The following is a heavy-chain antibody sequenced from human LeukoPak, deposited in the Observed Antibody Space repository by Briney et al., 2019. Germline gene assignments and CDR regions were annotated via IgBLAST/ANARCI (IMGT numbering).Heavy chain of an antibody. CDR3: ARDLAIVVVPAAYYGMDV. D-gene: IGHD2-2*01. CDR2: INPNSGGT. J-gene: IGHJ6*02. CDR1: GYTFTGYY. V-gene: IGHV1-2*02. Sequence: ASVKVSCKASGYTFTGYYMHWVRQAPGQGLEWMGWINPNSGGTNYAQKFQGRVTMTRDTSISTAYMELSRLRSDDTAVYYCARDLAIVVVPAAYYGMDVWGQGTTVTVSS.